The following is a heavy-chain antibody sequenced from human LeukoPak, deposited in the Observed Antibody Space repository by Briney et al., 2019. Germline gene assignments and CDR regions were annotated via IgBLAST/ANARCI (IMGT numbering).Heavy chain of an antibody. D-gene: IGHD1-26*01. J-gene: IGHJ4*02. Sequence: EASVKVSCKASGGTFSSYTISWVRQAPGQGLEWMGWMNPNSGNTGYAQKFQGRVTITRNTSISTAYMELSSLRSEDTAVYYCARGDLYSGSLETLDYWGQGTLVTVSS. CDR3: ARGDLYSGSLETLDY. CDR2: MNPNSGNT. V-gene: IGHV1-8*03. CDR1: GGTFSSYT.